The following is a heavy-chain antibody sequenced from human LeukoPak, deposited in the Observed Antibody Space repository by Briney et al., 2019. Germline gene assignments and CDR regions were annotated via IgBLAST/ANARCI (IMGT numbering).Heavy chain of an antibody. CDR3: TCEDGEFYYFDY. CDR1: GFTFSTYG. D-gene: IGHD4-17*01. J-gene: IGHJ4*02. Sequence: QTGGSLRLSCAASGFTFSTYGMQWVRQAPGKGLEWVGVISYDGKVKYYGDSVKGRFTISRDNSKNTLYLQMNSLRAEDTAVYYCTCEDGEFYYFDYWGQGTLVTVSS. CDR2: ISYDGKVK. V-gene: IGHV3-30*03.